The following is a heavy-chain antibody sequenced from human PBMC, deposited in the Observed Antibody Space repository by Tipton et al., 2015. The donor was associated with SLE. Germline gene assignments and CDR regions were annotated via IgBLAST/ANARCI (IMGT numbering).Heavy chain of an antibody. Sequence: TLSLTCTVSGGSISSTYYWAWIRQPPGKGLEWVGSGRNFYNPSLKSRITMSIDTSKNQVSLKLSSVTAADTAVYYCARQFIQYLADPFDNWGQGTLVTVSS. V-gene: IGHV4-39*01. CDR1: GGSISSTYY. CDR2: GRN. CDR3: ARQFIQYLADPFDN. D-gene: IGHD4-11*01. J-gene: IGHJ4*02.